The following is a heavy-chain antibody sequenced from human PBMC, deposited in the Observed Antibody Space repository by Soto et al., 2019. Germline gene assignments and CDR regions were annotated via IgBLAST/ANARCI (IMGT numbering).Heavy chain of an antibody. V-gene: IGHV3-74*01. Sequence: DVKLVESGGGLLQPGGSLRLSCAASGFTFSSYWMHWVRQAPGKGLVWVSRIDSDGSITNYADSVKGRLTISRDNAKNTLYLQMNSLRAEDTALYYCARGAAVAGHYYGMDVWGQGTTVTVSS. CDR2: IDSDGSIT. D-gene: IGHD6-19*01. CDR3: ARGAAVAGHYYGMDV. CDR1: GFTFSSYW. J-gene: IGHJ6*02.